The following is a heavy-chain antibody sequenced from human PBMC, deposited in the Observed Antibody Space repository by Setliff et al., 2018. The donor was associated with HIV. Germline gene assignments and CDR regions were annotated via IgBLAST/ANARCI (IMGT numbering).Heavy chain of an antibody. CDR3: ARDIRTVVGMGFDP. J-gene: IGHJ5*02. Sequence: ETLSLTCTVSGGSISSSRYYWGLIRQPPGKGLEWIGSVYYSGSTNYNPPLKSRVTISVDTAKNQFSLKLSSVTAADTAVYYGARDIRTVVGMGFDPWGQGTLVTVSS. CDR2: VYYSGST. CDR1: GGSISSSRYY. V-gene: IGHV4-39*07. D-gene: IGHD1-26*01.